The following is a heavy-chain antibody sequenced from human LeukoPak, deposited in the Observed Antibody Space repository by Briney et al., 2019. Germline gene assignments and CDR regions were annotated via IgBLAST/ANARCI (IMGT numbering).Heavy chain of an antibody. Sequence: SETLSLTCTVSGGSISSYYWSWIRQPPGKGLEWIGYIYYSGSTNYNPSPKSRVTISVDTSKNQFSLKLSSVTAADTAVYYCARAETTVTSYGAWFDPWGQGTLVTVSS. CDR3: ARAETTVTSYGAWFDP. CDR2: IYYSGST. V-gene: IGHV4-59*01. J-gene: IGHJ5*02. D-gene: IGHD4-17*01. CDR1: GGSISSYY.